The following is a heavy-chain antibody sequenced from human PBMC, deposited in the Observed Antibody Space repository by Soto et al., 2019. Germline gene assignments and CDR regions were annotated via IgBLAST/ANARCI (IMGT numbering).Heavy chain of an antibody. J-gene: IGHJ4*02. Sequence: PSETLSLTCTVSGGSISSSSYYWGWIRQPPGKGLEWIGYIYHSGSTYYNPSLKGRVTISVDRSKNQFSLKLSSVTAADTAVYYCSRGGVDYYDSSGYYFSPYYFDYWGQGTLVTVSS. CDR3: SRGGVDYYDSSGYYFSPYYFDY. V-gene: IGHV4-30-2*01. CDR2: IYHSGST. D-gene: IGHD3-22*01. CDR1: GGSISSSSYY.